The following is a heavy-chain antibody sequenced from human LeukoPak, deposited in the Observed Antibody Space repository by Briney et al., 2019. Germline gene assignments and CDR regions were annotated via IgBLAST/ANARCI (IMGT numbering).Heavy chain of an antibody. J-gene: IGHJ4*02. CDR1: GCSISSYY. CDR3: ARDYGDYGGFDY. CDR2: IYYSGST. D-gene: IGHD4-17*01. V-gene: IGHV4-59*01. Sequence: SETLSLTCTVSGCSISSYYWSWIRQPPGKGLEWIGYIYYSGSTNYNPSLKSRGTISVATSKNQFSLKLSSVTAADTAVYYRARDYGDYGGFDYWGQGTLVTVS.